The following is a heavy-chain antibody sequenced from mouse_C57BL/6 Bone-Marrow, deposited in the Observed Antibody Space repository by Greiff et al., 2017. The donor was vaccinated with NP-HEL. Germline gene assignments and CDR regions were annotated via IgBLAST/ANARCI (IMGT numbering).Heavy chain of an antibody. D-gene: IGHD4-1*01. Sequence: QVQLQQSGAELVRPGTSVKMSCKASGYTFTNYWIGWAKQRPGHGLEWIGDIYPGGGYTNYNEKFKGKATLTADNSSSTAYMQFSSLTSEDSAIYYCARTGIRYFDVWGTGTTVTVSS. CDR3: ARTGIRYFDV. CDR2: IYPGGGYT. J-gene: IGHJ1*03. CDR1: GYTFTNYW. V-gene: IGHV1-63*01.